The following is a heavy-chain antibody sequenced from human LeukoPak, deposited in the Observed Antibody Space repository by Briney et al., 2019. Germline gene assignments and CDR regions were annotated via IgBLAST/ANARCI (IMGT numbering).Heavy chain of an antibody. V-gene: IGHV3-7*01. D-gene: IGHD3-10*01. J-gene: IGHJ6*02. CDR1: GFTFSSYW. CDR2: IKQDGSEK. Sequence: GGSLRLSCAASGFTFSSYWMSWVRQAPGKGLEWVANIKQDGSEKYYVDSVKGRFTISRDNAKNSLYLQMNSLGAEDTAVYYCARVSRYYGSGSLSMDVWGQGTTVTVSS. CDR3: ARVSRYYGSGSLSMDV.